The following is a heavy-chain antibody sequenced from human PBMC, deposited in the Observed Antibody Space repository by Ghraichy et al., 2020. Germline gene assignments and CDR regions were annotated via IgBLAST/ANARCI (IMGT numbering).Heavy chain of an antibody. CDR3: ARKAPNRYCSGGSCPRRFAAAIDY. D-gene: IGHD2-15*01. V-gene: IGHV4-34*01. J-gene: IGHJ4*02. Sequence: SQTLSLTCAVYGGSFSGYYWSWIRQPPGKGLEWIGEINHSGSTNYNPSLKSRVTISVDTSKNQFSLKLSSVTAADTAVYYCARKAPNRYCSGGSCPRRFAAAIDYLGQGTLVTVSS. CDR1: GGSFSGYY. CDR2: INHSGST.